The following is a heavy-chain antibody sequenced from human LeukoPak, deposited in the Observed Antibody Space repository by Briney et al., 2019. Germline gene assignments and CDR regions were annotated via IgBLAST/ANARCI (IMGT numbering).Heavy chain of an antibody. J-gene: IGHJ4*02. CDR1: GNYW. CDR3: ARVGARQILEY. Sequence: PGGSLRLSCAASGNYWMHWVRQAPGKGLVWVSHINSDGSWTSYADSVKGRFTISRDNSKNTLYLQMNSLRAEDTAVYYCARVGARQILEYWGQGTLVTVSS. V-gene: IGHV3-74*01. D-gene: IGHD4-17*01. CDR2: INSDGSWT.